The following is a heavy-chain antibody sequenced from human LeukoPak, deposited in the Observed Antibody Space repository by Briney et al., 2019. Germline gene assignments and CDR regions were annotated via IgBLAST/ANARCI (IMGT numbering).Heavy chain of an antibody. CDR3: ARDLSVNAFDL. D-gene: IGHD2/OR15-2a*01. V-gene: IGHV4-59*02. J-gene: IGHJ3*01. CDR2: MHGSGSP. CDR1: GASVRSDH. Sequence: SETLSLTCTVSGASVRSDHWNWIRQPPGKGLEWIAYMHGSGSPNYNPSLASRLTLSVDATENLLSLKLTSVTAADMAVYFCARDLSVNAFDLWGQGTLVTVSS.